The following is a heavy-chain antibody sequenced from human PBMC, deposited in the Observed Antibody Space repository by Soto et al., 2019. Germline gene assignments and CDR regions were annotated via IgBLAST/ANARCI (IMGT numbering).Heavy chain of an antibody. Sequence: SETLSRTCTVSGGSISSSYYYWSWIRQHPGKGLEWIGYIYYIGNTYYNPYLKSRLTISVDTSKNQFSLKLNYVTAAYTAVYYCARGLSADTVVPCYFEDWAQGHPRTVS. V-gene: IGHV4-31*03. CDR3: ARGLSADTVVPCYFED. CDR1: GGSISSSYYY. CDR2: IYYIGNT. D-gene: IGHD2-15*01. J-gene: IGHJ4*02.